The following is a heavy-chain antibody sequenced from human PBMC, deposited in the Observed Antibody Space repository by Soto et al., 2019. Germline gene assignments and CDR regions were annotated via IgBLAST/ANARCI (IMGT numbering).Heavy chain of an antibody. CDR2: IFNSGTT. J-gene: IGHJ4*02. CDR3: ALALGPTTGLDY. D-gene: IGHD1-26*01. V-gene: IGHV4-31*02. Sequence: SETLSLTCSVSGASTVSHYHWTWIRQPPGKGLEWMGYIFNSGTTFYNPSLTSRLSISMDTSGNHFSLELRSVTAADTAVYYCALALGPTTGLDYWGQGTLVTASS. CDR1: GASTVSHYH.